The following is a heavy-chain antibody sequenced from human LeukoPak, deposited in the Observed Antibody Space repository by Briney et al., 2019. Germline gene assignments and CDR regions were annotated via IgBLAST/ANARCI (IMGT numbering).Heavy chain of an antibody. CDR1: GFTFSSYA. CDR3: ARGPILEWLENHGSRGDY. CDR2: ISGSGGST. Sequence: PGGSLRVSCAASGFTFSSYAMSWVRQAPGKGLEWVSAISGSGGSTYYADSVKGRFTISRDNSKNTLYLQMNSLRAEDTAVYYCARGPILEWLENHGSRGDYWGQGTLVTVSS. V-gene: IGHV3-23*01. J-gene: IGHJ4*02. D-gene: IGHD3-3*01.